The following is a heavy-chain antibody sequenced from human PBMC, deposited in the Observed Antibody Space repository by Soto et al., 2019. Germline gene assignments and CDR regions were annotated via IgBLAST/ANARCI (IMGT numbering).Heavy chain of an antibody. J-gene: IGHJ3*01. Sequence: GSLRLSCAASGFTFSSYSMNWVRQAPGKGLEWVSSISSSSSYIYYADSVEGRFTISRDNAKNSLYLQMNSLRAEDTAVYYCARDQLYYNDISGRPLNAFDVWGQGTMVTVSS. V-gene: IGHV3-21*01. D-gene: IGHD3-22*01. CDR1: GFTFSSYS. CDR3: ARDQLYYNDISGRPLNAFDV. CDR2: ISSSSSYI.